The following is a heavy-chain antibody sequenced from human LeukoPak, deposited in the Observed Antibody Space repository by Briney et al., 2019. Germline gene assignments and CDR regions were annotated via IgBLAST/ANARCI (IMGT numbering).Heavy chain of an antibody. V-gene: IGHV3-15*01. CDR2: IKSKTDGGTT. D-gene: IGHD3-10*01. CDR1: GFTFSNAW. J-gene: IGHJ4*02. CDR3: TLQGFGDYVNY. Sequence: GGSLRLSCAASGFTFSNAWMSWVRQAPGKGLEWVGRIKSKTDGGTTDYAAPVKGRFTISRDDSKNTLYLQMNSLKTEDTAVYYYTLQGFGDYVNYWGQGTLVTVSS.